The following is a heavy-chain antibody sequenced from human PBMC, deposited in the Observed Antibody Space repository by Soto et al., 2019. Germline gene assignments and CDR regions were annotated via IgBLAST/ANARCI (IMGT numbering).Heavy chain of an antibody. CDR2: INAGNGNT. D-gene: IGHD3-3*01. CDR1: GYTFTSYA. Sequence: ASVKVSCKASGYTFTSYAMHWVRQAPGQMLEWMGWINAGNGNTKYSQKFQGRVTITRDTSASTAYMELSSLRSEDTAVYYCASQYDFWSGYSSAYYYYGMDVWGQGTTVTVSS. V-gene: IGHV1-3*01. J-gene: IGHJ6*02. CDR3: ASQYDFWSGYSSAYYYYGMDV.